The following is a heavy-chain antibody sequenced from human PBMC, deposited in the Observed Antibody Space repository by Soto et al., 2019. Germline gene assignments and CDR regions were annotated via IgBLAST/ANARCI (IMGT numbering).Heavy chain of an antibody. V-gene: IGHV1-24*01. D-gene: IGHD6-13*01. CDR2: FDPEDGET. Sequence: ASVKVSCKVSGYTLTELSMHWVRQAPGKGLEWIGGFDPEDGETIYAQKFQGRVTMTEDTSTDTAYMELSSLRSEDTAVYYCATGVIAAAGNFDYWGQGTLVTVSS. CDR3: ATGVIAAAGNFDY. CDR1: GYTLTELS. J-gene: IGHJ4*02.